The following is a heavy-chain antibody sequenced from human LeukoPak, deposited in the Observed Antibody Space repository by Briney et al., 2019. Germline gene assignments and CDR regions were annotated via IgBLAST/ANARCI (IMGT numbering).Heavy chain of an antibody. D-gene: IGHD6-13*01. CDR3: AKDYGYSSSWYDY. CDR1: GFTFDDYG. V-gene: IGHV3-9*01. J-gene: IGHJ4*02. Sequence: GGSLRLSCEASGFTFDDYGMHWVRQVPGKGLEWVSTISWNSASVGYVDSVKGRFTISRDNAKKTLYLQMNSLRPEDTALYYCAKDYGYSSSWYDYWGQGTLVTVSS. CDR2: ISWNSASV.